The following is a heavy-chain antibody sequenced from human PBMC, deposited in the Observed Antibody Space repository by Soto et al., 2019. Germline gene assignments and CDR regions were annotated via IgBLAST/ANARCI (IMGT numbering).Heavy chain of an antibody. CDR2: ISGDGGST. Sequence: GESLKISCAASGFTFDDYAMHWVRQAPGKGLEWVSLISGDGGSTYYADSVKGRFTISRDNSKNSLYLQMNSLRTEDTALYYCAKDSISTPNPEYYYYGMDFWGQGTTVTVSS. V-gene: IGHV3-43*02. J-gene: IGHJ6*02. CDR3: AKDSISTPNPEYYYYGMDF. CDR1: GFTFDDYA.